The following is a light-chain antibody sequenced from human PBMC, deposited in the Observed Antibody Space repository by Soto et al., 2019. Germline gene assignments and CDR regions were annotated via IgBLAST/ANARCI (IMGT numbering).Light chain of an antibody. CDR2: KAS. J-gene: IGKJ1*01. Sequence: DIQMTQSPSTLSASVGDKVTITCRASQSISSWLAWYQQKPGKAPKLLGYKASTLESGVPSNFRGSGSGTEFTLSISSLQPEDFATYCCQQYNSYPWTFGQGTKVDVK. CDR3: QQYNSYPWT. CDR1: QSISSW. V-gene: IGKV1-5*03.